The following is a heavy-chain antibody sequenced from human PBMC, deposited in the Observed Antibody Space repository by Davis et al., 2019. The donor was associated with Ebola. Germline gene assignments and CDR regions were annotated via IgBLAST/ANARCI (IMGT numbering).Heavy chain of an antibody. D-gene: IGHD2-21*02. Sequence: GESLKISCKGSGYSFTSHWIGWVRQMPGKGLEWMGIIYPGDSYTNYSPSFQGHVTISADKSISTAYLQWSSLKASDTAMYYCARSLAYCGGDCYSDYWGQGTLVTVSS. CDR1: GYSFTSHW. V-gene: IGHV5-51*01. CDR3: ARSLAYCGGDCYSDY. J-gene: IGHJ4*02. CDR2: IYPGDSYT.